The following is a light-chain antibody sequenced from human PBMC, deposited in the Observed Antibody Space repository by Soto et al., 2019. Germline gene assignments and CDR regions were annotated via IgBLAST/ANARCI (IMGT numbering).Light chain of an antibody. CDR2: ADN. J-gene: IGLJ2*01. Sequence: QSVLTQPPSASATPGQGVTVSCSGSASIIGTFYVSWYQHLPGTAPKLLIYADNQRPSGVPDRFSGSKSGTSASLAISGLRSGDEADYYCTSWDDNLSAVVFGGGTKVTVL. CDR3: TSWDDNLSAVV. V-gene: IGLV1-47*02. CDR1: ASIIGTFY.